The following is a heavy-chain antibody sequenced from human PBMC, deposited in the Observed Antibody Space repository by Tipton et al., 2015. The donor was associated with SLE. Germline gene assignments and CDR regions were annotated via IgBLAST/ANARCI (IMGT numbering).Heavy chain of an antibody. CDR1: GFTLRNYA. CDR2: ISGGGGST. D-gene: IGHD3-3*01. J-gene: IGHJ4*02. Sequence: SLRLSCAASGFTLRNYAMSWVRQAPGKGLEWLSYISGGGGSTYYADSVKGRFTISRDNSKNTLYLQMNSLRAEDTAVYYCAKDEMTGDFWSGLFYWGQGTLVTVSS. CDR3: AKDEMTGDFWSGLFY. V-gene: IGHV3-23*01.